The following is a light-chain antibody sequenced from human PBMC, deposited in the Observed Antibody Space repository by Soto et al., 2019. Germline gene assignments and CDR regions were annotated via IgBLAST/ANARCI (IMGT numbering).Light chain of an antibody. V-gene: IGKV3-15*01. CDR2: DAS. CDR3: QQYNDWPPT. CDR1: QSVSSD. Sequence: ERVMTQSPATLSVSPGERATLSCRASQSVSSDLAWYQQKPDQAPRLLIYDASTRATGIPARFSGSGSGTDGTLTISSLLPEDFARYYWQQYNDWPPTCVGGTKVEIK. J-gene: IGKJ4*02.